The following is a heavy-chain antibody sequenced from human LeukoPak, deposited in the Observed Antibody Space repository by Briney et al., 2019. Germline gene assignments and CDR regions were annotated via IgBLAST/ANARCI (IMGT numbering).Heavy chain of an antibody. CDR2: INPNSGGT. CDR3: ARLSGGSIIAAAGSTSHAFYN. V-gene: IGHV1-2*02. CDR1: GYTFTAYY. J-gene: IGHJ3*02. D-gene: IGHD6-13*01. Sequence: GASVKVSCKPSGYTFTAYYMHWVRQAPGQGLEWMGWINPNSGGTNYAQKFQGRVTMTRDTSISTAYMELSRLRSDDTAVYYCARLSGGSIIAAAGSTSHAFYNWGHGTMVTVSS.